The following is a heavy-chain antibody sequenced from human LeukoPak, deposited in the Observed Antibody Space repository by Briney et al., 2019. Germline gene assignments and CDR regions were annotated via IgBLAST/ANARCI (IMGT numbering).Heavy chain of an antibody. V-gene: IGHV4-59*08. J-gene: IGHJ4*02. D-gene: IGHD6-13*01. Sequence: SETLSLTCTVSGGSISSYYWSWIRQPPGKGLEWIGYIYYSGSTNYNPSLKSRVTISVDTSKNQFSLKLSSVTAADTAVYYCARHNQQLVFDYWGQGTLVTVFS. CDR3: ARHNQQLVFDY. CDR2: IYYSGST. CDR1: GGSISSYY.